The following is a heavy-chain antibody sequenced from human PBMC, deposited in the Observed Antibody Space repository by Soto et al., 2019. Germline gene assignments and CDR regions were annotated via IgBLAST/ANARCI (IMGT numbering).Heavy chain of an antibody. CDR2: IYYSGST. Sequence: PSETLSLTCTVSGGSISSSSYYWGWIRQPPGKGLEWIGSIYYSGSTYYNPSLKSRVTISVDTSKNQFSLKLSSVTAADTAVYYCARRLSENYGAPSGLGWFDPWGQGTLVTVSS. J-gene: IGHJ5*02. V-gene: IGHV4-39*01. D-gene: IGHD4-17*01. CDR3: ARRLSENYGAPSGLGWFDP. CDR1: GGSISSSSYY.